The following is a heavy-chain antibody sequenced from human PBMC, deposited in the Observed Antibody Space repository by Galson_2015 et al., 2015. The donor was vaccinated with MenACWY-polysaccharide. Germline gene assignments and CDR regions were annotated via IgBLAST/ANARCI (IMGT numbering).Heavy chain of an antibody. V-gene: IGHV3-66*01. CDR3: ARDDRAVAGVDY. CDR1: GFTVSSNY. D-gene: IGHD6-19*01. Sequence: RLSCAASGFTVSSNYMTWVRQAPGKGLEWVSVIYSGGSTYYADSVKGRFSISRDNSKNMLYLQMSSLRAEDTAVYYCARDDRAVAGVDYWGPGTLVTVSS. CDR2: IYSGGST. J-gene: IGHJ4*02.